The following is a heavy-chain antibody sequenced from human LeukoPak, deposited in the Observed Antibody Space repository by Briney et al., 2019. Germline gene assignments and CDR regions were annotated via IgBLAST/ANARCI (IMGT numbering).Heavy chain of an antibody. CDR2: ISGSGGST. V-gene: IGHV3-23*01. CDR3: ARSLRVRGVPDYMDV. Sequence: GGSLRLSCAASGFTFSSYGMSWVRQAPGKGLEWVSAISGSGGSTYYADSVKGRFTISRDNSKNMLYLQMNSLGAEDTAVYYCARSLRVRGVPDYMDVWGKGTTVTISS. J-gene: IGHJ6*03. CDR1: GFTFSSYG. D-gene: IGHD3-10*01.